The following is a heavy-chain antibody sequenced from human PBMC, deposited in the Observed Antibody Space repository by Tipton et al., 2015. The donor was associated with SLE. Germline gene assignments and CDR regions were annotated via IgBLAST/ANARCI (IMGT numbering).Heavy chain of an antibody. V-gene: IGHV4-34*01. CDR2: IDHSGST. CDR3: ARGGWELSFDY. D-gene: IGHD1-26*01. J-gene: IGHJ4*02. Sequence: TLSLTCAVYGGSFSGFYWNWIRQPPGKGLEWIGEIDHSGSTNYNSSLESRVTISVDTSRSQFSLTLSSVTAADTAVYYCARGGWELSFDYWGQGTLVTVSS. CDR1: GGSFSGFY.